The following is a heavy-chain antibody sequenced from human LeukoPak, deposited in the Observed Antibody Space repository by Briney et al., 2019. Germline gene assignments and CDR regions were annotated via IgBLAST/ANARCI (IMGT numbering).Heavy chain of an antibody. V-gene: IGHV4-59*08. Sequence: SETVSLTCTVSGGSISSYYWSWIRQPPGKGLEWIGYIYYSGRTNYNPSLKSRVTISVDTSKNQFSLKLSSVTAADTALYYCARHTATSPYYFDYWGQGTLVTVSS. J-gene: IGHJ4*02. CDR2: IYYSGRT. CDR1: GGSISSYY. D-gene: IGHD2-15*01. CDR3: ARHTATSPYYFDY.